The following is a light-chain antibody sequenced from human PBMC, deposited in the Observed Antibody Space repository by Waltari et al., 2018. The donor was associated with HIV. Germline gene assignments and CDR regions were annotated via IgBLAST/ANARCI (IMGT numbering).Light chain of an antibody. Sequence: MTQYTSSLSASAGNQVMIVCRASQNIEHYLHWYQQKPGKPPKLLNSAASNLPKNVPSRIIGSGAGTDFTLAISGLQPEDFATYFCQQSYSGLLYTFGQGT. J-gene: IGKJ2*01. CDR2: AAS. CDR3: QQSYSGLLYT. CDR1: QNIEHY. V-gene: IGKV1-39*01.